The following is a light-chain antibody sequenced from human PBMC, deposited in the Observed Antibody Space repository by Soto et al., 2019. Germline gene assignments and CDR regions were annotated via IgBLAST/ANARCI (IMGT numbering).Light chain of an antibody. V-gene: IGKV3-11*01. Sequence: EIVLTQSPATLSLSPGERATLSCRASQSVSSFLAWYQQKPGQAPRLLISDASNRATGIPGRFSGSGSGTVFSLTSSSLEPEDFAVYYCQQRSNWPWTFGQGTKVEIK. J-gene: IGKJ1*01. CDR2: DAS. CDR1: QSVSSF. CDR3: QQRSNWPWT.